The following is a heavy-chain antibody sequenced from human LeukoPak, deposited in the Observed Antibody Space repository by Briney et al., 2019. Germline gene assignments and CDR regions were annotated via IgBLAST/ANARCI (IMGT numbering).Heavy chain of an antibody. J-gene: IGHJ6*04. CDR3: ARDALRFLGGAWDDV. Sequence: SETLSLTCTVSGGSIGDDYFTWIRRPAGKGLEWIGRIHSGGTTNYNPSLMSRVTLSIDTSKKQISLRLTSMTAEDTAVYYCARDALRFLGGAWDDVWGKGTTVTVSS. V-gene: IGHV4-4*07. D-gene: IGHD3-3*01. CDR1: GGSIGDDY. CDR2: IHSGGTT.